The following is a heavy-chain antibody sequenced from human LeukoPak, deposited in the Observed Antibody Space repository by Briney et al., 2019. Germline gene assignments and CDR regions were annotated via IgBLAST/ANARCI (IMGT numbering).Heavy chain of an antibody. J-gene: IGHJ4*02. CDR3: ARNSCPSGSCYDNRGYFDY. Sequence: PSETLSLTCTVSGGSISSSNYYWGWIRQPPGKGLEWIGRIYTSGSTNYNPSLKSRITISVDTSKNQFSLKLSSVTAADTAVYYCARNSCPSGSCYDNRGYFDYWGQGTLVTVSS. V-gene: IGHV4-61*02. D-gene: IGHD2-15*01. CDR2: IYTSGST. CDR1: GGSISSSNYY.